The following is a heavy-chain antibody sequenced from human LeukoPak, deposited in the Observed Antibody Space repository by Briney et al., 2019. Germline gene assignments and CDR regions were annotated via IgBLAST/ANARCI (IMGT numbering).Heavy chain of an antibody. CDR3: ARADYYGSGSYHLG. CDR2: INHSGST. D-gene: IGHD3-10*01. CDR1: GGSFSGYY. V-gene: IGHV4-34*01. Sequence: SETLSLTCAVYGGSFSGYYWSWIRQPPGKGLEWIGEINHSGSTNYNPSFKSRVTISVDTSKNQFSLKLSSVTAADTAVYYCARADYYGSGSYHLGWSQGTLVTVSS. J-gene: IGHJ4*02.